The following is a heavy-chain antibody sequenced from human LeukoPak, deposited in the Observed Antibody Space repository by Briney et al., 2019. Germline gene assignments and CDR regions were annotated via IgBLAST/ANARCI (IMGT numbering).Heavy chain of an antibody. CDR3: ARTYGSSGLGYFDL. V-gene: IGHV4-59*01. CDR2: IYYSAST. CDR1: VGSISSYY. Sequence: HSETLSLTCTVSVGSISSYYWSWMRQPPGKGLEWMGYIYYSASTNYSPSLNSRLTISVATSKNQFSLRLSSVTAADTAVYYCARTYGSSGLGYFDLWGRGTLVTVSS. D-gene: IGHD6-13*01. J-gene: IGHJ2*01.